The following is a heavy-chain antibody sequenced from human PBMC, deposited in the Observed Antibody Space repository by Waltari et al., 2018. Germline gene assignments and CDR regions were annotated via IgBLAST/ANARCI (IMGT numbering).Heavy chain of an antibody. V-gene: IGHV3-30*02. Sequence: QVQLVESGGGVVQPGTSLRLSCAASGFTFSSYAMHWVRQAPGKGLDWVAIIRYDGSDKYYADSVKGRFTVSRDNSKNTLYLQIHSLKTEDTAVYYCAKRKEAYTGNDATFDYWGQGTLVTVSS. CDR1: GFTFSSYA. J-gene: IGHJ4*02. D-gene: IGHD2-8*02. CDR3: AKRKEAYTGNDATFDY. CDR2: IRYDGSDK.